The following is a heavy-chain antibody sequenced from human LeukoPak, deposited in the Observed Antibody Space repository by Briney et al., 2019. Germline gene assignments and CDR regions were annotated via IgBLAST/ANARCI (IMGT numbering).Heavy chain of an antibody. J-gene: IGHJ6*02. CDR3: ARMYSGSYDYYYGMDV. V-gene: IGHV5-51*01. CDR1: GYSFTSYW. CDR2: IYPGDSDT. D-gene: IGHD1-26*01. Sequence: GESLKISCKGSGYSFTSYWIGWVRQMLGKGLEWMGIIYPGDSDTRYSPSFQGQVTISADKSISTAYLQWSSLKASDTAMYYCARMYSGSYDYYYGMDVWGQGTTVTVSS.